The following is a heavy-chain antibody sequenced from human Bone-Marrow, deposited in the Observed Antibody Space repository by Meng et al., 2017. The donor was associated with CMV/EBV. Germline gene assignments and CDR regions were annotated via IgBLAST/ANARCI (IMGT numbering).Heavy chain of an antibody. Sequence: GESLKISCAASGFTFSSYAMHWVRQAPGKGLEWVAVISYDGSNKYYADSVKGRFTISRDNSKNTLYLQMNSLRAEDTAVYYCARYSSSWGFYYYGMDVWGQGPTVTVYS. CDR2: ISYDGSNK. J-gene: IGHJ6*01. CDR1: GFTFSSYA. D-gene: IGHD6-13*01. V-gene: IGHV3-30*04. CDR3: ARYSSSWGFYYYGMDV.